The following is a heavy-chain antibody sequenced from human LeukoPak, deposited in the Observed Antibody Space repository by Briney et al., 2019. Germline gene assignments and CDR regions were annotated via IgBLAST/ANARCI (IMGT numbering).Heavy chain of an antibody. CDR2: IYYTGST. CDR3: ARVPAVIDAFDI. Sequence: SETLSLTCTVAAGSISSGSYYWSLIRQHPGKGQEWIAYIYYTGSTYYNPSLKSRLTISVDTSKNHFSLRLNSMTAADTAVYYCARVPAVIDAFDIWGQGTMVTVSS. D-gene: IGHD2-21*01. CDR1: AGSISSGSYY. J-gene: IGHJ3*02. V-gene: IGHV4-31*03.